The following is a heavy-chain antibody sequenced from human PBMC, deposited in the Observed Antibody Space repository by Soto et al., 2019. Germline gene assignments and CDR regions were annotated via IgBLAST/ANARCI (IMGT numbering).Heavy chain of an antibody. CDR3: ARQRYCSSTSCYDYMDV. V-gene: IGHV1-46*01. CDR1: GYTFTSYY. D-gene: IGHD2-2*01. Sequence: GASVKVSCKASGYTFTSYYMHWVRQAPGQGLEWMGIINPSSGSTSYAQKFQGRVTMTRNTSMSTAYMELSSLRSEDTAVYYCARQRYCSSTSCYDYMDVWGKGTTVTVSS. J-gene: IGHJ6*03. CDR2: INPSSGST.